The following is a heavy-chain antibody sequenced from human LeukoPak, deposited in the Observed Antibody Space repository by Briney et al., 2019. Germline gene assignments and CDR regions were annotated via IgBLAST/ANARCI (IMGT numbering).Heavy chain of an antibody. J-gene: IGHJ4*02. V-gene: IGHV3-23*01. D-gene: IGHD3-10*01. CDR3: ARELQWLGKYYFDY. CDR2: ISASGDRT. CDR1: GFTLSNYA. Sequence: PGGSLRLSCAASGFTLSNYAMTWVRQAPGKGLEWVSTISASGDRTYYADSVKGRFTVSRDNSKNTLYLQLNSLRAVDAAVFYCARELQWLGKYYFDYWGQGTLVTVSS.